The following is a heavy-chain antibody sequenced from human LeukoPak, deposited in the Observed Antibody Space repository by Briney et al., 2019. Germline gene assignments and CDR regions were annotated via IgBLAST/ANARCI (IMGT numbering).Heavy chain of an antibody. Sequence: PSETLSLTCTVSGGSISSYYWSWIRQPPGKGLEWIGYIYYSGSTNYNPSLKSRVTISVDTSKNQFSLKLSSVTAADTAVYYCARDHFHGAHGDWGQGTLVTVSS. D-gene: IGHD2/OR15-2a*01. CDR1: GGSISSYY. CDR3: ARDHFHGAHGD. V-gene: IGHV4-59*01. J-gene: IGHJ4*02. CDR2: IYYSGST.